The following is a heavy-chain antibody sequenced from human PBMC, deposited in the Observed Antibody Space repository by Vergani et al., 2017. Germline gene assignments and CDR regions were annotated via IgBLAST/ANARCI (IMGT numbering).Heavy chain of an antibody. D-gene: IGHD6-19*01. J-gene: IGHJ4*02. V-gene: IGHV3-30*04. CDR2: ISYDESNK. CDR1: GFTFSRYA. Sequence: QVQLVESGGGVVQPGRSLRLSCAASGFTFSRYAMHWVRQAPGKGLEWVAVISYDESNKYYADSVKGRFTISRDNSKNTLHLQMNRLRAEDTAVYYCARDGDTYSSGWWADYWGQGTLVTVSS. CDR3: ARDGDTYSSGWWADY.